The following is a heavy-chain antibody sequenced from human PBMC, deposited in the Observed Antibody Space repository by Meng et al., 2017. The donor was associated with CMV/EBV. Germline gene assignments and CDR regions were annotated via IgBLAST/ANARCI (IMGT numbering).Heavy chain of an antibody. V-gene: IGHV4-31*02. CDR3: ARAPYDSSGYLVALGDY. Sequence: SISSGGSYWSWIRQHPGKGLEWIGYIYYSGSTYSNPSLKSRVTISVDTSKNQFSLKLSSVTAADTAVYYCARAPYDSSGYLVALGDYWGQGTLVTVSS. CDR2: IYYSGST. J-gene: IGHJ4*02. D-gene: IGHD3-22*01. CDR1: SISSGGSY.